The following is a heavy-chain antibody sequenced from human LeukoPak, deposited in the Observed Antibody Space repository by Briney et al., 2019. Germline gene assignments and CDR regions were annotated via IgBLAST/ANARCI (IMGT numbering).Heavy chain of an antibody. CDR2: IVVGSGNT. V-gene: IGHV1-58*02. CDR1: GFTFTSSA. J-gene: IGHJ5*01. D-gene: IGHD3-22*01. CDR3: AAIPGYYYDSSGYSWFDY. Sequence: TSVKVSCKASGFTFTSSAMQWVRQARGQRLEWIGWIVVGSGNTNYAQKFQERVTITRDMSTSTAYMELSSLRSEDTAVYYCAAIPGYYYDSSGYSWFDYWGQGTLVTVS.